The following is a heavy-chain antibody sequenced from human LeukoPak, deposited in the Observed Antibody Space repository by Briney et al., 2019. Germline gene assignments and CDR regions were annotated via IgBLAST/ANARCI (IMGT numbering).Heavy chain of an antibody. Sequence: SETLSLTCTVSGGSISSYYWSWIRQPPGKGLEWIGCIYTSGSTNYNPSLKSRVTMSVDTSKNQISPKLSSVTAADTAVYYCARDAGAALYWYFDLWGRGTLATVSS. CDR2: IYTSGST. CDR1: GGSISSYY. V-gene: IGHV4-4*07. CDR3: ARDAGAALYWYFDL. J-gene: IGHJ2*01. D-gene: IGHD6-13*01.